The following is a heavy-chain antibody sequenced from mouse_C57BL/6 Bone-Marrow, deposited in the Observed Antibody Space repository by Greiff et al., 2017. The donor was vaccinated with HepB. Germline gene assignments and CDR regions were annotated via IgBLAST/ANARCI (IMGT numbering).Heavy chain of an antibody. CDR2: ISYDGSN. D-gene: IGHD2-4*01. Sequence: EVQLVESGPGLVKPSQSLSLTCSVTGYSITSGYYWNWIRQFPGNKLEWMGYISYDGSNNYNPSLKNRISITRDTSKNQFFLKLNSVTTEDTATYYCARIVDYDGAYWGQGTLVTVSA. CDR3: ARIVDYDGAY. J-gene: IGHJ3*01. V-gene: IGHV3-6*01. CDR1: GYSITSGYY.